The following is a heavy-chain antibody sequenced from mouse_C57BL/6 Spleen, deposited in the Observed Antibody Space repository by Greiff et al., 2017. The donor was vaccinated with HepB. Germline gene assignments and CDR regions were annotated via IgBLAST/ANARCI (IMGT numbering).Heavy chain of an antibody. J-gene: IGHJ4*01. CDR2: IYPGSGNT. Sequence: VKLQESGAELVRPGASVKLSCKASGYTFTDYYINWVKQRPGQGLEWIARIYPGSGNTYYNEKFKGKATLTAEKSSSTAYMQLSSLTSEDSAVYFCARAEGLYYYAMDYWGQGTSVTVSS. CDR1: GYTFTDYY. D-gene: IGHD1-1*01. CDR3: ARAEGLYYYAMDY. V-gene: IGHV1-76*01.